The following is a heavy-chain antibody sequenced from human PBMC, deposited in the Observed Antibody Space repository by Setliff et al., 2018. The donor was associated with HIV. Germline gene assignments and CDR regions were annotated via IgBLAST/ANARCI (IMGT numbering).Heavy chain of an antibody. Sequence: PSETLSLTCTVSGGSISSGSYYWSWIRQPAGKGLEWIGHIYTSGSTNYNPSLKSRVIISIDTSKNQFSLKLFSVTAADTAVYYCASRRGGGFLAWPDPYFDYWGQGTQV. CDR3: ASRRGGGFLAWPDPYFDY. V-gene: IGHV4-61*09. D-gene: IGHD3-3*01. CDR1: GGSISSGSYY. CDR2: IYTSGST. J-gene: IGHJ4*02.